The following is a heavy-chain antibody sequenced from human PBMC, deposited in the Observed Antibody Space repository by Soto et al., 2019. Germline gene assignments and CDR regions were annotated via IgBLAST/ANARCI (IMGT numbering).Heavy chain of an antibody. V-gene: IGHV3-30-3*01. CDR1: GFTFSSYA. Sequence: PGGSLRLSCAASGFTFSSYAMHWVRQAPGKGLEWVAVISYDGSNKYYADSVKGRFTISRDNSKNTLYLQMNSLRAEDTAVYYCARGTVTTSFYYSGMDVWGQGTTVTVSS. J-gene: IGHJ6*02. D-gene: IGHD4-4*01. CDR3: ARGTVTTSFYYSGMDV. CDR2: ISYDGSNK.